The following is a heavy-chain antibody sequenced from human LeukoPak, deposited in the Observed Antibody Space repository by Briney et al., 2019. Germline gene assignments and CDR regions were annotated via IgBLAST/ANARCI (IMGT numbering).Heavy chain of an antibody. V-gene: IGHV3-7*03. Sequence: GGSLRLSCTASGLTLSNYWMIWVRQAPGKGLQWVAKIKQGGSEKYYVDSVKGRFTISRDNAENSLYLQMNSLRVEDTAVYYCAARSSGNPYFWGQGTLVTVSS. D-gene: IGHD1-26*01. CDR2: IKQGGSEK. J-gene: IGHJ4*02. CDR1: GLTLSNYW. CDR3: AARSSGNPYF.